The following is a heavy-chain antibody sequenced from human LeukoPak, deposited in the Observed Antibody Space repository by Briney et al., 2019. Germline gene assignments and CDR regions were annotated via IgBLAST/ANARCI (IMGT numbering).Heavy chain of an antibody. Sequence: GASVKVSCKASGYTFTSYDINWVRQATGQGLEWMGWMNPNSGNTGYARKFQGRVTMTRNTSISTAYMELSSLRSEDTAVYYCARGDRITMVRGVYDIDYWGQGTLVTVSS. J-gene: IGHJ4*02. CDR2: MNPNSGNT. CDR3: ARGDRITMVRGVYDIDY. V-gene: IGHV1-8*01. D-gene: IGHD3-10*01. CDR1: GYTFTSYD.